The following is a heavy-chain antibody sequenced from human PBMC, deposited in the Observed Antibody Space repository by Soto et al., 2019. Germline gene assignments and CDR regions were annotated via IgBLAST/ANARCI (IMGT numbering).Heavy chain of an antibody. CDR3: ARRVITIFGVADDPPGSENWFDP. Sequence: GESLKISCKGSGYSFTSYWIGWVRQMPGKGLEWMGIIYPGDSDTRYSPSFQGQVTISADKSISTAYLQWSSLKASDTAMYYCARRVITIFGVADDPPGSENWFDPWGQGTLVTVSS. J-gene: IGHJ5*02. D-gene: IGHD3-3*01. CDR2: IYPGDSDT. CDR1: GYSFTSYW. V-gene: IGHV5-51*01.